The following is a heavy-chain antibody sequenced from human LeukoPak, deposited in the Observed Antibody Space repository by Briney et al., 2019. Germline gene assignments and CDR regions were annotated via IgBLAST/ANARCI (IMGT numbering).Heavy chain of an antibody. CDR3: ARQYCSSTSCLMDV. V-gene: IGHV4-4*09. D-gene: IGHD2-2*01. Sequence: PSETLSLTCTVSGGSISSYYWSWIRQPPGKGLEWIGYIYTSGSTNYNPSLKSRVTISVDTSKNQFSLKLSSVTAADTAVYYCARQYCSSTSCLMDVWGKGTTVTVSS. CDR2: IYTSGST. J-gene: IGHJ6*04. CDR1: GGSISSYY.